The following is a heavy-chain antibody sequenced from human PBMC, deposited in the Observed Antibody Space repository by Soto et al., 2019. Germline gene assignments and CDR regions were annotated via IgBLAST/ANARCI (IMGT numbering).Heavy chain of an antibody. CDR1: GGSISTSPYY. CDR2: THYSGST. J-gene: IGHJ6*02. Sequence: QLQLQESGPGLVKPSETLSLTCTVSGGSISTSPYYWGWIRQPPGKGLEWIGSTHYSGSTYYNPSLKSRVTIAVDTSTNQISLKLSSVTAADTAVYYCARRGVERGMDVWGQGTTVTVSS. CDR3: ARRGVERGMDV. D-gene: IGHD3-10*01. V-gene: IGHV4-39*01.